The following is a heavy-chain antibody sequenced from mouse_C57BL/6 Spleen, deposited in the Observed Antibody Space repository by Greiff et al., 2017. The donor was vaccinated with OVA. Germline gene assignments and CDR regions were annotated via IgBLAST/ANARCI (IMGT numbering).Heavy chain of an antibody. D-gene: IGHD2-4*01. V-gene: IGHV8-12*01. CDR3: ARRGDEYDEGFDY. CDR1: GFSLSTSGMG. J-gene: IGHJ2*01. CDR2: IYWDADK. Sequence: QVTLKESGPGILQSSQTLSLTCSFSGFSLSTSGMGVSWIRQPSGKGLELLAHIYWDADKRYNPSLKSRPTISEDTSRKQVFLKSTSVDTADTATYYCARRGDEYDEGFDYWGQGTTLTVAS.